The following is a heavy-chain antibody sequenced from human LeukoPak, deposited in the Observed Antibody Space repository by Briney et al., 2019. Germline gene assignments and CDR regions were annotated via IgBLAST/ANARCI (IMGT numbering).Heavy chain of an antibody. D-gene: IGHD6-13*01. CDR2: IDWDDAK. Sequence: SGPALVKPTQTLTLTCTFSGFSLSTRGMSVSWIRQPPGKALEWLARIDWDDAKFYITSLKTRLTISKDTSKNQVVLTMTNMDPVDTATYYCARVLYSSSWYAFDIWGQGTMVTVSS. CDR3: ARVLYSSSWYAFDI. J-gene: IGHJ3*02. CDR1: GFSLSTRGMS. V-gene: IGHV2-70*04.